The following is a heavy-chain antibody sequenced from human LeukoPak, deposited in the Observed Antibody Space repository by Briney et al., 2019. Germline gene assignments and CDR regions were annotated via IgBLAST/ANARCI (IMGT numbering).Heavy chain of an antibody. Sequence: HPGGSLRLSCAASGFTFSSYWMNWARQAPGKGLVWVSRIDSDGSGTSYADSVKGRFPISRDDVKNMLYLQMNSLRVEDTGLYYCSTVEHFWGQGTLVTVSS. J-gene: IGHJ4*02. V-gene: IGHV3-74*01. D-gene: IGHD1/OR15-1a*01. CDR2: IDSDGSGT. CDR3: STVEHF. CDR1: GFTFSSYW.